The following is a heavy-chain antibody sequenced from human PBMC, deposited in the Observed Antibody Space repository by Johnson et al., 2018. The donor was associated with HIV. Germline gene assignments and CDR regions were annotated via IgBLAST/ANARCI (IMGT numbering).Heavy chain of an antibody. CDR3: ARDSFDIIGQQHDAFDI. CDR2: ISNSGSIK. D-gene: IGHD3-22*01. Sequence: QVQLVESGGGLVKPGGSLRLSCAASGFTFSDYYMSWIRQAPGKGLEWVSYISNSGSIKYYADSVKGRFTVSRDNAKKSLYLQMNSLRAEDTAIYYCARDSFDIIGQQHDAFDIWGQGTMVTVSS. V-gene: IGHV3-11*04. CDR1: GFTFSDYY. J-gene: IGHJ3*02.